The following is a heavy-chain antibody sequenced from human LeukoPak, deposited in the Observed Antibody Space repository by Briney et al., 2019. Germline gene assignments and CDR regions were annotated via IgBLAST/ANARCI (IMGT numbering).Heavy chain of an antibody. J-gene: IGHJ4*02. V-gene: IGHV3-21*01. CDR1: GFTFSSYS. Sequence: GGSLRLSCAASGFTFSSYSMNWVRQAPGKGLEWVSSISSSSYIYYADSVKGRFTISRDNAKNSLYLQMNSLRAEDTAVYYCATYTTVATSPSSINDYWGQGTLVTVSS. CDR2: ISSSSYI. CDR3: ATYTTVATSPSSINDY. D-gene: IGHD4-17*01.